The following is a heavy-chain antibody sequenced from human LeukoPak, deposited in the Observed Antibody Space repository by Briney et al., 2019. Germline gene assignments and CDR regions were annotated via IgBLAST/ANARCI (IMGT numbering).Heavy chain of an antibody. D-gene: IGHD3-22*01. CDR1: GYTFTSYA. CDR2: TNPKTGKP. Sequence: ASVKVSCRASGYTFTSYAINWVRQAPGQGLEWMGWTNPKTGKPTYAQSFTGRFVFSLDTSVSTAYLQISSLKAEDTAVYYCARARSYDSSGYYGTAVPNWFDPWGQGTLVTVSS. J-gene: IGHJ5*02. CDR3: ARARSYDSSGYYGTAVPNWFDP. V-gene: IGHV7-4-1*02.